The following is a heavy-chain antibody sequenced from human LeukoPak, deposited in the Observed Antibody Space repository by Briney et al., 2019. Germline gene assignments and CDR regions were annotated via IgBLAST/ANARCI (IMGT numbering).Heavy chain of an antibody. J-gene: IGHJ6*03. D-gene: IGHD4-11*01. V-gene: IGHV3-21*01. Sequence: GESLRLSCEAPGFAFNSYTIRWVRQAPGKGLESVAAITSRSSHIYIADSVKGRFTISRDNAKNSLFLQMSSLRVEDTAVYYCARVAQGASTETYFYYYMDVWGKGTTVTVSS. CDR2: ITSRSSHI. CDR1: GFAFNSYT. CDR3: ARVAQGASTETYFYYYMDV.